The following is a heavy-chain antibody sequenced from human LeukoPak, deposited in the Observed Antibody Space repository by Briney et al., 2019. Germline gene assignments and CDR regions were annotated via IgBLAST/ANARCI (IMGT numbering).Heavy chain of an antibody. CDR2: IKQDGSEK. CDR3: VRVSGLLWFGEGFDY. D-gene: IGHD3-10*01. J-gene: IGHJ4*02. Sequence: GGSLRLSCAASGFTFSSYWMSWVRQAPGKGLEWVANIKQDGSEKYYVDSVKGRFTISRDNAKNSLYLQMSSLRAEDTAVYYCVRVSGLLWFGEGFDYWGQGTLVTVSS. CDR1: GFTFSSYW. V-gene: IGHV3-7*01.